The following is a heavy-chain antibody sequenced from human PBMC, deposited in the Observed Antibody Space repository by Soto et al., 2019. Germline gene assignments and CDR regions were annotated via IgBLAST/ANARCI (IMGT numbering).Heavy chain of an antibody. J-gene: IGHJ5*02. Sequence: SDTLSLTCTVSGGSISPGGYHWCWIRQDPGKGLEWLGYSYYSGSTYYNPSLKSRVTIALDTSKNQFSLKLSSVTAADTAVYYVARAHLDIVVVPAALECFDPWSQGTLVTVS. V-gene: IGHV4-31*03. CDR2: SYYSGST. D-gene: IGHD2-2*03. CDR1: GGSISPGGYH. CDR3: ARAHLDIVVVPAALECFDP.